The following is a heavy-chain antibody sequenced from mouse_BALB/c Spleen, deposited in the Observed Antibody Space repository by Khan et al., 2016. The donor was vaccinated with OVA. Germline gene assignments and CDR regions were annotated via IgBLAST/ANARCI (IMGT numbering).Heavy chain of an antibody. CDR3: ARSMPHYDGSRYFDY. V-gene: IGHV9-3-1*01. CDR1: GYTFTNNG. Sequence: QIQLVQSGPAVKKPGETIKISCKASGYTFTNNGVNWVKQAPGKGLKWMGWINTYTGEPTYADDFKGRFAFSLEISVSTAYLQFNNLKNEDTAKYFCARSMPHYDGSRYFDYWGQGTTLTVAS. CDR2: INTYTGEP. J-gene: IGHJ2*01. D-gene: IGHD1-1*01.